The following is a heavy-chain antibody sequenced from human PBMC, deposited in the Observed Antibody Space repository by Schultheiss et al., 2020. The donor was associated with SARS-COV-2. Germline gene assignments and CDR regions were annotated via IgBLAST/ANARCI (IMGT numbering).Heavy chain of an antibody. D-gene: IGHD6-13*01. CDR1: GFTFSNAW. J-gene: IGHJ5*02. Sequence: GGSLRLSCAASGFTFSNAWMNWVRQAPGKGLEWVSANSGSGGSTHYADSVKGRFTITRDNSKNTLYLQMNSLRAEDTAVYHCAKAAAAGTWGWFDPWGQGTRFTVS. V-gene: IGHV3-23*01. CDR2: NSGSGGST. CDR3: AKAAAAGTWGWFDP.